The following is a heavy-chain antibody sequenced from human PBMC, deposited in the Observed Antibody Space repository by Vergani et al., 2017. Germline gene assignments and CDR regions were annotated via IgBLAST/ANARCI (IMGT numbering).Heavy chain of an antibody. Sequence: EVQLVESGGGVVQPGGSLRLSCAASGFTFDDYAMHWVRQAPGKGLEWVSLISGDGGSTYYADSVKGRFTISRDNSKNSLYLQMNSLRTEDTALYYCAKDFRRGSLSDYDFWSGYYNFDYWGQGTLVTVSS. D-gene: IGHD3-3*01. CDR2: ISGDGGST. J-gene: IGHJ4*02. CDR1: GFTFDDYA. V-gene: IGHV3-43*02. CDR3: AKDFRRGSLSDYDFWSGYYNFDY.